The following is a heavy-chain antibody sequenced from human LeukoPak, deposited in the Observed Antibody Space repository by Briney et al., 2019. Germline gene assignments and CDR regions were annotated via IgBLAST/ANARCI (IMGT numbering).Heavy chain of an antibody. V-gene: IGHV4-34*01. CDR3: ARGVTMIDY. J-gene: IGHJ4*02. D-gene: IGHD3-22*01. CDR2: INHSGST. Sequence: SETLSLTCAVYGGSFSGYYWSWIRQPPGKGLEWIGEINHSGSTNYNPSLKSRVTISVDTSKNQFSLKLRSVTAADTGVYYCARGVTMIDYWGQGTLVTVSS. CDR1: GGSFSGYY.